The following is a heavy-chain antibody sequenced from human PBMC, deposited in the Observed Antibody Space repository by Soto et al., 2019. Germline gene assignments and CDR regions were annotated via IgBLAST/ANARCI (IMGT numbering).Heavy chain of an antibody. J-gene: IGHJ6*02. Sequence: SETLSLTCTVSGGSISSYYWSWIRQPPGKGLEWIGYIYYSGSTNYNPSLKSRVTISVDTSKNQFSLKLSSVTAADTAVYYCARTELSIFYGIDGWGQGTTVNVPS. CDR1: GGSISSYY. CDR3: ARTELSIFYGIDG. CDR2: IYYSGST. D-gene: IGHD6-6*01. V-gene: IGHV4-59*01.